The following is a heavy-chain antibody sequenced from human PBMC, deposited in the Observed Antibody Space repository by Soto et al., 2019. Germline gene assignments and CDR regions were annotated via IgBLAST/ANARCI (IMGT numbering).Heavy chain of an antibody. Sequence: GGSLRLSCVASGDIFTKAWLNWVRQAPGKGLEWVGRIKTKAEGGATQYAAPVKGRFTISRDDSKNTVYLQMDSLKTEDTAVYYCSYDFWMGDMDVWGQGTSVTVSS. CDR1: GDIFTKAW. V-gene: IGHV3-15*07. CDR2: IKTKAEGGAT. CDR3: SYDFWMGDMDV. J-gene: IGHJ6*02. D-gene: IGHD3-3*01.